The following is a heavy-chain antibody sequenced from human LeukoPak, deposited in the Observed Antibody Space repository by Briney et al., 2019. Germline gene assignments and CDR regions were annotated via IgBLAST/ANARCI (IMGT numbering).Heavy chain of an antibody. V-gene: IGHV4-34*01. CDR3: ARGKRSVLTKSFDY. Sequence: SETLSLTCAVYGGSFSGYYWSWIRQPPGKGLEWIGEINHSGSTNYNPPLKSRVTISVDTSKNQFSLKLSSVTAADTAVYYCARGKRSVLTKSFDYWGQGTLVTVSS. J-gene: IGHJ4*02. CDR1: GGSFSGYY. D-gene: IGHD3-10*01. CDR2: INHSGST.